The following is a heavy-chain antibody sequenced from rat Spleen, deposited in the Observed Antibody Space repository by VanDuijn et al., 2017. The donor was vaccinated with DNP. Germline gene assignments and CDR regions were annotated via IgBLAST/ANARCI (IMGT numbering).Heavy chain of an antibody. D-gene: IGHD4-3*01. Sequence: QVQLKESGPGLVQPSQTLSLTCTVSGFSLIKDGVSWVRQPPGKGLEWIAGISSDGRTYYNSALKSRLSISRDTSKSQVFLKMNSLQTEDTAIYFCTRDWIRGPFAYWGQGTLVTVSS. J-gene: IGHJ3*01. CDR1: GFSLIKDG. V-gene: IGHV2S12*01. CDR2: ISSDGRT. CDR3: TRDWIRGPFAY.